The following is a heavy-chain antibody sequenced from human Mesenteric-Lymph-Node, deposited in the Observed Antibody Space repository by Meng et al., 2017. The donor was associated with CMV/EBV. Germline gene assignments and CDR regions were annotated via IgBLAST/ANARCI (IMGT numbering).Heavy chain of an antibody. D-gene: IGHD6-25*01. J-gene: IGHJ4*02. CDR2: INPVSGDT. V-gene: IGHV1-2*06. Sequence: CKTSGYTFTANYMQWVRQALGQGLEWMGRINPVSGDTNYVQKFQGRVTMTRDTSISTVYMELSGLRPDDTAVYYCAREGPAGSRVDHWGQGTLVTVSS. CDR1: GYTFTANY. CDR3: AREGPAGSRVDH.